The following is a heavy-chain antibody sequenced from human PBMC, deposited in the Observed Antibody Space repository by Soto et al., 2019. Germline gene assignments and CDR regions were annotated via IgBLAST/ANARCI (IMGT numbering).Heavy chain of an antibody. V-gene: IGHV5-51*01. J-gene: IGHJ4*02. CDR2: IYPGDSDT. D-gene: IGHD5-18*01. CDR1: GNKFTTYL. CDR3: ARQGYSYGYDY. Sequence: GASLKISCHGSGNKFTTYLSAWVRQMPGKGLEWMGIIYPGDSDTRYSPSFQGQVTISADKSISTAYLQWSSLKASDTAMYYCARQGYSYGYDYWGQGTQVTVSS.